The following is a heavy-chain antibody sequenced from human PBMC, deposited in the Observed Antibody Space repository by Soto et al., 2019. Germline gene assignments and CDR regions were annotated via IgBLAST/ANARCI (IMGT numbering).Heavy chain of an antibody. CDR2: ISYDGSNK. J-gene: IGHJ6*02. V-gene: IGHV3-30*03. D-gene: IGHD5-18*01. CDR3: AGRIQLWPGDYYGMDV. Sequence: QVQLVESGGGVVQPGRSLRLSCAASGFTFSSYGMHWVRQAPGKGLEWVAVISYDGSNKYYADSVKGRFTISRDNSKNTLYLQMNSLRAEDTAVYYCAGRIQLWPGDYYGMDVWGQGTTVTVSS. CDR1: GFTFSSYG.